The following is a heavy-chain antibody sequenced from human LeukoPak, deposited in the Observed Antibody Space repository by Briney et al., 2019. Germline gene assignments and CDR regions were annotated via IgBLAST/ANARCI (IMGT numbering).Heavy chain of an antibody. CDR1: GFTFSSYA. Sequence: GGSLRLSCAASGFTFSSYAMSWVRQAPGKGLEWVAHIKQDGSEKYYVDSVKGRFTISRDNAKNSLYLQMNSLRAEDTAVYYCARDLYRIVVVPHYFDYWGQGTLVTVSS. V-gene: IGHV3-7*01. D-gene: IGHD3-22*01. CDR3: ARDLYRIVVVPHYFDY. J-gene: IGHJ4*02. CDR2: IKQDGSEK.